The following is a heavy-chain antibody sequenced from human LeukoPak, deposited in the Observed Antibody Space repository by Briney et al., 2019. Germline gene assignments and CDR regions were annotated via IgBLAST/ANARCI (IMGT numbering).Heavy chain of an antibody. D-gene: IGHD2-21*02. CDR2: ISYDGSNK. J-gene: IGHJ3*02. CDR3: ASLHIVVVTAILDAFDI. V-gene: IGHV3-30-3*01. Sequence: GGSLRLSCAASGFTFSDYAMHWVRQAPGKGLEWVAVISYDGSNKYYADSVKGRFTISRDNSKNTLYLQMNSLRAEDTAVYYCASLHIVVVTAILDAFDIWGQGTMVTVSS. CDR1: GFTFSDYA.